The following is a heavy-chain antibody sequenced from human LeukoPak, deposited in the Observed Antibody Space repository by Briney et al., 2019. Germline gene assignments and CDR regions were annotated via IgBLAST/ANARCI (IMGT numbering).Heavy chain of an antibody. CDR3: ARTNDYGNADY. V-gene: IGHV3-21*01. J-gene: IGHJ4*02. CDR1: GFTFSSYS. Sequence: GGSLRLSCAASGFTFSSYSINWVRQAPGKGLEWVSSISSSSTYIYYADSVKGRFTISRDNAKNSLYLQMNSLRAEDTAVYYCARTNDYGNADYWGQGTLVTVSS. CDR2: ISSSSTYI. D-gene: IGHD4-17*01.